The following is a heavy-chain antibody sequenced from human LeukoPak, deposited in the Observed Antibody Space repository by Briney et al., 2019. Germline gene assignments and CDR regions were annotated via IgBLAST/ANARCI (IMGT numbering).Heavy chain of an antibody. CDR3: ARGGPTGTFFDY. CDR1: GFTFSSYS. Sequence: GGSLRLSCAASGFTFSSYSMNWVRQAPGKGLEWVANIKQDGSEKYYVDSVKGRFTISRDNAKNSLYLQMNSLRAEDTAVYYCARGGPTGTFFDYWGQGTLVTVSS. V-gene: IGHV3-7*01. J-gene: IGHJ4*02. D-gene: IGHD2/OR15-2a*01. CDR2: IKQDGSEK.